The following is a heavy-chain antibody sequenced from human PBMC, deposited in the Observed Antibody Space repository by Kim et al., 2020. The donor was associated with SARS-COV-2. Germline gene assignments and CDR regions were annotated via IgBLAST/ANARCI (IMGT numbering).Heavy chain of an antibody. Sequence: GGSLRLSCTASGFTFNSYAMHWVRQSPGKGLEWVGSIWYDGSNTDYAESVKGRFTISRDNSKKTVYLHMNTLRGEDTAVYYCATDPPYSGCRLDSWGQG. D-gene: IGHD6-25*01. J-gene: IGHJ4*02. CDR3: ATDPPYSGCRLDS. CDR2: IWYDGSNT. CDR1: GFTFNSYA. V-gene: IGHV3-30*02.